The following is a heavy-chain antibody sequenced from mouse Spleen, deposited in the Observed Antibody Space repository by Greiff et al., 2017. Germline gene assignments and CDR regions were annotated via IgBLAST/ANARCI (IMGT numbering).Heavy chain of an antibody. V-gene: IGHV5-9*04. CDR1: GFTFSSYA. CDR3: ARDNWAFDY. Sequence: EVKLVESGGGLVKLGGSLKLSCAASGFTFSSYAMSWVRQTPEKRLEWVATISSGGGNTYYPDSVKGRFTISRDNAKNTLYLQMSSLKSEDTAMYYCARDNWAFDYWGQGTTLSVSS. D-gene: IGHD4-1*01. CDR2: ISSGGGNT. J-gene: IGHJ2*01.